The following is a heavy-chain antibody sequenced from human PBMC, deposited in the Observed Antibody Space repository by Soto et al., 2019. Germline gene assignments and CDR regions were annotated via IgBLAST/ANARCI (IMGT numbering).Heavy chain of an antibody. J-gene: IGHJ4*02. D-gene: IGHD2-8*02. Sequence: HPGGSLRLSCAASGFTVSSNYMSWVRQAPGKGLEWVSVIYSGGSTYYADSVKGRFTISRDNSKNTLYLQMNSLRAEDTAVYYCARAGEIGLATFDYWGQGTLVTVSS. V-gene: IGHV3-66*01. CDR1: GFTVSSNY. CDR2: IYSGGST. CDR3: ARAGEIGLATFDY.